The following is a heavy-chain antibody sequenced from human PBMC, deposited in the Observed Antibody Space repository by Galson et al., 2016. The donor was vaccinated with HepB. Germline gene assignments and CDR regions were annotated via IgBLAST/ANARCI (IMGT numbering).Heavy chain of an antibody. Sequence: SLRLSCAASGFNFNIYSMHWVRQAPGKGLEWVARISYDGGNKFYADAVQGRITISRDNSKDTLYLQMNSLTTDDTALYYCARDKSLVDLSAFDLWGQGTMVTVSS. CDR1: GFNFNIYS. CDR3: ARDKSLVDLSAFDL. D-gene: IGHD2-21*01. V-gene: IGHV3-30-3*01. J-gene: IGHJ3*01. CDR2: ISYDGGNK.